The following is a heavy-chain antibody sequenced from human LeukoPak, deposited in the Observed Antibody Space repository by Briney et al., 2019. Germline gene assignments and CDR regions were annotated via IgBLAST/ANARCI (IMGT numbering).Heavy chain of an antibody. V-gene: IGHV3-74*01. CDR3: ARLGIGNWFDP. Sequence: GGSLRLSCAASGFTLSNYWMHWVRQAPGKGLVWVSRITSDGSSTNYADSVKGRFTISRDNAKNSLYLQMNSLRAEDTAVYYCARLGIGNWFDPWGQGTLVTVSS. CDR1: GFTLSNYW. D-gene: IGHD7-27*01. J-gene: IGHJ5*02. CDR2: ITSDGSST.